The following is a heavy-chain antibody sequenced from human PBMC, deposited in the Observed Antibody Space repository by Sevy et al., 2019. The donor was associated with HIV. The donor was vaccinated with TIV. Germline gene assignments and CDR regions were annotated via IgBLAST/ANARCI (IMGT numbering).Heavy chain of an antibody. D-gene: IGHD2-8*01. V-gene: IGHV3-30*02. CDR2: VRNDGSIK. Sequence: GGSLRLSCAASGFSLTTSDMHWVRQAPGKGLEWVAYVRNDGSIKNYADSVRDRFTISRDSPKNTLYLQMNSLRDEDTAIYYCARWRKTTEEWLAELDYYYGLDVWGHGTTVTVSS. CDR1: GFSLTTSD. CDR3: ARWRKTTEEWLAELDYYYGLDV. J-gene: IGHJ6*02.